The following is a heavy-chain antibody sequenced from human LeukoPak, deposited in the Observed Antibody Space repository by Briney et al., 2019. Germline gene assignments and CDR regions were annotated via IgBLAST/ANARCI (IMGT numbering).Heavy chain of an antibody. D-gene: IGHD3-9*01. CDR3: ARVYYDILTGYANFDY. CDR1: GYTFTSYD. V-gene: IGHV1-8*01. Sequence: VASVKVSCKASGYTFTSYDINWVRQATGQGLEWMGWMNPNSGNTGYAQKFQGRVTMTRNTSISTAYMELSSLRSEDTAVYYCARVYYDILTGYANFDYWGQGTLVTVSS. CDR2: MNPNSGNT. J-gene: IGHJ4*02.